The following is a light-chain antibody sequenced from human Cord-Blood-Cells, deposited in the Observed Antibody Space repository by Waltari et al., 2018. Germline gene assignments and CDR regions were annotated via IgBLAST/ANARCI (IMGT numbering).Light chain of an antibody. CDR3: QQLNSYPRT. CDR1: QGISSY. CDR2: AAS. V-gene: IGKV1-9*01. Sequence: DIQLTQSPSLLSASVGDRVTITCPASQGISSYLAWYQKKPGKAPKLLIYAASTLQSGVPSRFSGSGSGTEFTLTISSLQPEDFATYYCQQLNSYPRTFGQGTKVEIK. J-gene: IGKJ1*01.